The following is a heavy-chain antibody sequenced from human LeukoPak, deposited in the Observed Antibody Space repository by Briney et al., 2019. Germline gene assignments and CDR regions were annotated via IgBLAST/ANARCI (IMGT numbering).Heavy chain of an antibody. J-gene: IGHJ4*02. CDR3: ARDLDSSGG. CDR1: GFTFSGYE. D-gene: IGHD3-22*01. Sequence: PGGSLRLSCAAYGFTFSGYEMNWVRQAPGKGLEWVSYISSSGSTIYYADSVRGRFTISRDNAKNSLYLQMNSLRAEDTAVYYCARDLDSSGGWGQGTLVTVSS. V-gene: IGHV3-48*03. CDR2: ISSSGSTI.